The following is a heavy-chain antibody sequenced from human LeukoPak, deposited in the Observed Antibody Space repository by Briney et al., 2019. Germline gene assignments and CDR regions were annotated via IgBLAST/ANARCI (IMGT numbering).Heavy chain of an antibody. D-gene: IGHD4-17*01. V-gene: IGHV4-39*01. CDR1: GYSISSSSW. CDR2: IYSSGST. Sequence: SDTLSLTCAVSGYSISSSSWWGWIRQPPGKGLEWIGSIYSSGSTYYNPSLKSRVTISVDTSKNQFSLKLTSVTAADTAVYYCARHYGPWGQGTLVTVSS. J-gene: IGHJ5*02. CDR3: ARHYGP.